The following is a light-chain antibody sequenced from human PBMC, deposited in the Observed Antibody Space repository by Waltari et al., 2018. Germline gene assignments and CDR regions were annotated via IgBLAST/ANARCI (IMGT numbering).Light chain of an antibody. Sequence: DIQMTQSPSSVSASLGDRVTITCRASQGISSWLARYQQKPGNAPKLLIYAASSLQSGVPSRFSGSGSGTDFTLTISSLQPEDFATYYCQQANSFPYTFGQGTKLEIK. CDR1: QGISSW. CDR2: AAS. CDR3: QQANSFPYT. V-gene: IGKV1D-12*01. J-gene: IGKJ2*01.